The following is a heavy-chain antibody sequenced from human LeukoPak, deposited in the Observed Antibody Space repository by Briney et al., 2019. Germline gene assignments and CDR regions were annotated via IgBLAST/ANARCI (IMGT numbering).Heavy chain of an antibody. D-gene: IGHD1-26*01. CDR2: INPNSGGT. Sequence: GASVKVSCKASGYTFTGYYMHWVRQAPGQGLEWMGWINPNSGGTNYAQKFQGRVTMTRDTSISTAYMELSRLRSDDTAMYYCARDPSGSYPYFDYWGQGTLVTVSS. CDR1: GYTFTGYY. V-gene: IGHV1-2*02. CDR3: ARDPSGSYPYFDY. J-gene: IGHJ4*02.